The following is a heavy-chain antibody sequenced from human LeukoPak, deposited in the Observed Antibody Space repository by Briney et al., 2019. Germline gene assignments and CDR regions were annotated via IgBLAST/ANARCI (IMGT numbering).Heavy chain of an antibody. J-gene: IGHJ3*02. D-gene: IGHD1-26*01. Sequence: QSGGSLRLSCAASGFTFSSYAMSWVRQAPGKGLEWVSGISSSGGSTYYADSVKGRFTISRDNSKNTLYLQMNSLRAEDTAVYYCAKDPGLSGNRAGNAFDIWGQGTMVTVSS. V-gene: IGHV3-23*01. CDR3: AKDPGLSGNRAGNAFDI. CDR1: GFTFSSYA. CDR2: ISSSGGST.